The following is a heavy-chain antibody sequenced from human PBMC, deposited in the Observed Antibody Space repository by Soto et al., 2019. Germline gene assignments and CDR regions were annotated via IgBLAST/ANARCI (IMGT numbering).Heavy chain of an antibody. J-gene: IGHJ6*03. CDR2: MNPNSGNT. D-gene: IGHD6-19*01. CDR1: GYTFTSYD. V-gene: IGHV1-8*01. CDR3: ARWAVAGSSYYYYMDA. Sequence: ASVKVSCKASGYTFTSYDINWVRQATGQGLEWMGWMNPNSGNTGYAQKFQGRVTMTRNASISTAYMELSSLRSEDTAVYYCARWAVAGSSYYYYMDAWGKGTTVTFSS.